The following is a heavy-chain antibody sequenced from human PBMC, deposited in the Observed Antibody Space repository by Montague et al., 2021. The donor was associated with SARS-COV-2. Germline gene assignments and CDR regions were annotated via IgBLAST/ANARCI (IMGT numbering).Heavy chain of an antibody. D-gene: IGHD3-10*01. Sequence: SETLSLTCTVSGGSISSGGYYWSWIRQHPGKGLEWIGYVHYSGNSKYNPSLKSRVSMSVATSQNEFSLKLNSVIAADTAVYYCARVDRYGSETFWGLDVWGQGTTVIVSS. CDR1: GGSISSGGYY. CDR2: VHYSGNS. V-gene: IGHV4-61*08. CDR3: ARVDRYGSETFWGLDV. J-gene: IGHJ6*02.